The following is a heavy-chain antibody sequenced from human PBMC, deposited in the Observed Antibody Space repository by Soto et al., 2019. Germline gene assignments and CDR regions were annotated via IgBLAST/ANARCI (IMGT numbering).Heavy chain of an antibody. CDR3: ARTRPRGDFDY. D-gene: IGHD4-17*01. CDR2: IYYNGITT. Sequence: SETLSLTCTVSGGSLSSYYWSLVRQPPGRALEWIAYIYYNGITTNYNPSLKSRVTISVDTSNNQFSLKMSSVTAADTAVYYCARTRPRGDFDYWGQGTLVTVSS. CDR1: GGSLSSYY. V-gene: IGHV4-59*08. J-gene: IGHJ4*02.